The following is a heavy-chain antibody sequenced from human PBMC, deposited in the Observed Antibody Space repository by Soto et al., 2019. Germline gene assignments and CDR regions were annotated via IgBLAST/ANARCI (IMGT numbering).Heavy chain of an antibody. CDR1: GYTFTTYG. Sequence: QVQLVQSGAEVKKPGASVKVSCKTSGYTFTTYGISWVRQAPGQGLEWMGWISAYNFNTNYAQTFQGRVTVTTDPSTNTAYMELRILRSDDTAVYYCARDHDGGMPALWGQRTRVTVSS. CDR2: ISAYNFNT. D-gene: IGHD1-26*01. V-gene: IGHV1-18*01. CDR3: ARDHDGGMPAL. J-gene: IGHJ4*02.